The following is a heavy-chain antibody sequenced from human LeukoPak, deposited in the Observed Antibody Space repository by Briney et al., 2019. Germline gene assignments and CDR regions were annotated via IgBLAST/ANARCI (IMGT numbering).Heavy chain of an antibody. CDR3: ARAEGSYYNAPLDY. Sequence: ASVKVSCKASGGTFSSYAISWVRQAPGQGLEWMGGIIPIFGTANYAQKFQGRVTITADESTSTAYMELSSLRSEDTAVYYCARAEGSYYNAPLDYWGQGTLVTVSS. CDR2: IIPIFGTA. V-gene: IGHV1-69*13. D-gene: IGHD3-10*01. CDR1: GGTFSSYA. J-gene: IGHJ4*02.